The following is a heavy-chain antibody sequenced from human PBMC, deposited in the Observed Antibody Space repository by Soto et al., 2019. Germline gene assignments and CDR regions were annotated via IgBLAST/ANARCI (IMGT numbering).Heavy chain of an antibody. CDR2: LSYGAKNK. V-gene: IGHV3-30*03. CDR3: VREDFEDGRGHFTI. Sequence: QVLLVESGGGVVQPGGSLRLSCAASGFTFSASVMHWVRQAPGKGLEWMAILSYGAKNKYYADSVKGRFTISRDISASTLYLQMDSLRTEDTAVYYCVREDFEDGRGHFTIWGQGTLVSVSS. D-gene: IGHD3-3*01. CDR1: GFTFSASV. J-gene: IGHJ4*02.